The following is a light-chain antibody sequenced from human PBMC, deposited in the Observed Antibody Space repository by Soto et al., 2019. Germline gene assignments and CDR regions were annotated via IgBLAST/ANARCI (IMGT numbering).Light chain of an antibody. J-gene: IGLJ1*01. Sequence: QSVLTQPASVSGSPGQSITISCTGTSSDVGGYTYVSWYQQHPGKAPKLLVYEVTNRPSGVSTRFSGSKSGNTASLTISGLQAEDEADYYCTSYTSTSTYVFGTGTKLTVL. CDR1: SSDVGGYTY. V-gene: IGLV2-14*01. CDR3: TSYTSTSTYV. CDR2: EVT.